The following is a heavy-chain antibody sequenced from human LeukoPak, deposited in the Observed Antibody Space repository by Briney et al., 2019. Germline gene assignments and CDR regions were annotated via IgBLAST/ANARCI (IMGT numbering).Heavy chain of an antibody. CDR3: ARATGMGATGDY. V-gene: IGHV3-21*01. J-gene: IGHJ4*02. Sequence: GGSLRLSCAASGFTLSSYSMNWVRQAPGKGLEWVSSISSSSSYVYYADSVKGRFTISRDNAKNSLYLQMNSLRAEDTAVYYCARATGMGATGDYWGQGTLVTVSS. CDR1: GFTLSSYS. CDR2: ISSSSSYV. D-gene: IGHD1-26*01.